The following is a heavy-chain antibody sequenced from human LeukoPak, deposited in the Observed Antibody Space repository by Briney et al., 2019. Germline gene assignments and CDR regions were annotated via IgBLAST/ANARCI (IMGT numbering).Heavy chain of an antibody. CDR3: ARSAVVGGYCSSTSCPNDC. CDR1: GFTFSSYW. CDR2: IKQDGSEK. D-gene: IGHD2-2*01. J-gene: IGHJ4*02. V-gene: IGHV3-7*01. Sequence: GGSLRLSCAASGFTFSSYWMSWVRQAPGKGLKWVANIKQDGSEKYYVDSVKGRFTISRDNAKNTLYLQMNSLRAEDTAVYYCARSAVVGGYCSSTSCPNDCWGQGTLVTVSS.